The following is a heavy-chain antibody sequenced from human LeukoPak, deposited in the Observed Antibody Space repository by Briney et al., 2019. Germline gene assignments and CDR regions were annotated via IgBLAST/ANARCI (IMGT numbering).Heavy chain of an antibody. D-gene: IGHD3-3*01. Sequence: SETLSLTCTVSGGSISSYYWSWIRQPAGKGLEWIGRIYTSGSTNYNPSLKSRVTISVDTSKNQFSLKLSSVTAADTAVYYCARDKDREDYDFWSGSNYYMDVWGKGTTVTVSS. J-gene: IGHJ6*03. CDR3: ARDKDREDYDFWSGSNYYMDV. CDR1: GGSISSYY. V-gene: IGHV4-4*07. CDR2: IYTSGST.